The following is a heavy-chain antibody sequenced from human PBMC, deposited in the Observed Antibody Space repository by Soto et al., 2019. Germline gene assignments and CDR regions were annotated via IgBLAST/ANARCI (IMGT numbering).Heavy chain of an antibody. CDR3: AREGNLGRWLQPLDF. J-gene: IGHJ4*02. Sequence: SETLSLTCTVSGDSISASSWSWVRQPPGKGLEWIGNIHYNGNTKYNPSLKSRVTMSVDTSKNQFSLKLISVTVADTAKYFCAREGNLGRWLQPLDFWGQGTLVT. D-gene: IGHD5-12*01. CDR2: IHYNGNT. CDR1: GDSISASS. V-gene: IGHV4-59*01.